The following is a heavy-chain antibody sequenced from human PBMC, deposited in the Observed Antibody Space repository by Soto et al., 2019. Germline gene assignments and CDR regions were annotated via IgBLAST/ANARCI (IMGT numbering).Heavy chain of an antibody. J-gene: IGHJ4*02. V-gene: IGHV3-11*06. CDR3: VRSGDNYNLLDY. D-gene: IGHD1-1*01. Sequence: GGSLRLSCAASGFTFSDHYMSWIRQAPGKGLGGIGYSSNGGSFTRYADSVKGRFSISRDNAKNSLYLQMNSLRGDDTAIYYCVRSGDNYNLLDYWGQGTPVTVSS. CDR1: GFTFSDHY. CDR2: SSNGGSFT.